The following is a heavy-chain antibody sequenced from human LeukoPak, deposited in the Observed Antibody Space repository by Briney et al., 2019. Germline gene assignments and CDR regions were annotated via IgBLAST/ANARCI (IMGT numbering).Heavy chain of an antibody. CDR2: INPNSGGT. CDR1: GYTFTGYY. D-gene: IGHD6-19*01. Sequence: ASVKVSCKASGYTFTGYYMHWVRQAPGQGLEWMGWINPNSGGTNYAQKFQGRVTMTRDTSISTAYMELSRLRSDDTAVYYCARGAQWLAPQDAFDIWGQGTMVTVSS. J-gene: IGHJ3*02. V-gene: IGHV1-2*02. CDR3: ARGAQWLAPQDAFDI.